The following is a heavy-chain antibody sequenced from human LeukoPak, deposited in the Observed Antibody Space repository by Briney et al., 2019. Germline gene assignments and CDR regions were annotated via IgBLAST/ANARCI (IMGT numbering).Heavy chain of an antibody. V-gene: IGHV4-34*01. CDR1: GGSFSNYY. CDR2: INDSGRT. CDR3: ARRWNYGRNYYIDV. D-gene: IGHD1-7*01. Sequence: PSETLSLTCAVYGGSFSNYYWSWIRQPPGKGLDWIGEINDSGRTNYNPSLMSRVTVSVDTSKNQFSLRLTSVTATDTAVYYCARRWNYGRNYYIDVWGKGAMVSVSS. J-gene: IGHJ6*03.